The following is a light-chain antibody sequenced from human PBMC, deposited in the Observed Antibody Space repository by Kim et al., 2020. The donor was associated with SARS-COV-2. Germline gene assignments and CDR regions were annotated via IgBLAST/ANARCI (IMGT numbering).Light chain of an antibody. V-gene: IGKV3-20*01. CDR1: QSVGINY. J-gene: IGKJ3*01. CDR2: AAS. Sequence: EIVLTQSPGTLSLSPGERVTLSCRASQSVGINYLAWYQQKPGQAPRLLIYAASSRATGIPDRFSGSGSGIDFTLTISRLEPEDFAVYYCQHYGRSPFTFGPGTKVDIK. CDR3: QHYGRSPFT.